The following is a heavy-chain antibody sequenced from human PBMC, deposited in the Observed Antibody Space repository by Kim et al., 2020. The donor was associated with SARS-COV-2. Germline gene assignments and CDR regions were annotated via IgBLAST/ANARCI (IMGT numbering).Heavy chain of an antibody. V-gene: IGHV3-7*03. CDR2: IDKDGSQK. CDR1: GFTFSNYW. Sequence: GGSLRLSCAASGFTFSNYWKSWVRQAPGKGLEWVANIDKDGSQKYYVDSVKGRFTISRDNAKNSLYLQMNSLRAEDTAIYYCGRDMDVWGQGTTVTVSS. J-gene: IGHJ6*02. CDR3: GRDMDV.